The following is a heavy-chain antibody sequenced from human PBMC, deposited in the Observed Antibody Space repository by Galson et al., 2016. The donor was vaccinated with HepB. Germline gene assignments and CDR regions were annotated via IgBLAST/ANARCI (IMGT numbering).Heavy chain of an antibody. CDR2: TYYRSKWYN. CDR1: GDSVSSNSAA. J-gene: IGHJ6*02. V-gene: IGHV6-1*01. CDR3: ARDLREALAGTGYYYYGLDV. Sequence: CAISGDSVSSNSAAWNWIRQSPSRGLEWLGRTYYRSKWYNEYAVSVKSRITINPDTSKNQFSLQLNSVTPEDTAVYYCARDLREALAGTGYYYYGLDVWGQGTTVTGSS. D-gene: IGHD6-19*01.